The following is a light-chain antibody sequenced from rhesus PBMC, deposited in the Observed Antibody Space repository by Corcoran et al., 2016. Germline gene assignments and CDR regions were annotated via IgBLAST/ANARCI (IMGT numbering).Light chain of an antibody. CDR3: QHYYSTPWT. CDR2: EAS. CDR1: QGITND. V-gene: IGKV1-25*01. J-gene: IGKJ1*01. Sequence: DIQMTQSPSSLSASVGDRVTITCRASQGITNDLAWYQQKPGETPKLLIYEASSLQRGIPSRFSGSGSGTDFTLTISSLQPEDFATYYCQHYYSTPWTFGQGTKVEIK.